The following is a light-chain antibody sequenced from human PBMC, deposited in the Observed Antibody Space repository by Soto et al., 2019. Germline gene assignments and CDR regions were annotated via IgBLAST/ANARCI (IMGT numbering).Light chain of an antibody. V-gene: IGLV2-8*01. CDR1: SSDVGGYNY. Sequence: QSALTQPPSASGSPGQSVTISCTGTSSDVGGYNYVSWYQQHPGKAPKLMIYEVSKRPSGVPDRFSGSKSGNTASLTVSGLQAEDEADYYCSSYAVNNKLMFGGGTKVTVL. CDR3: SSYAVNNKLM. CDR2: EVS. J-gene: IGLJ3*02.